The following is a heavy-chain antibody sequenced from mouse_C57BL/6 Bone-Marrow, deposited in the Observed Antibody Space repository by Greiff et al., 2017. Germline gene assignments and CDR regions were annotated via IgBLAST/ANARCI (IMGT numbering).Heavy chain of an antibody. CDR2: IYPRSGNT. J-gene: IGHJ2*01. CDR3: AREGLRPPFDY. D-gene: IGHD2-4*01. V-gene: IGHV1-81*01. CDR1: GYTFTSYG. Sequence: VQLQQSGAELARPGASVKLSCKASGYTFTSYGISWVKQRTGQGLEWIGEIYPRSGNTYSNEKFKGKATLTADKSSSTAYMELRSLTSEDSAVYFCAREGLRPPFDYWGQGTTLTVSS.